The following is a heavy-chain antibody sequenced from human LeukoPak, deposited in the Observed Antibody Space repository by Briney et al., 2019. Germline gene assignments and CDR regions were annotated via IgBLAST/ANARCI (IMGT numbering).Heavy chain of an antibody. Sequence: GESLKISCKGSGYSFANYWIAWVRQMPGKGLEWMGIIYAGDSDINYSPSFQGHVTISVDKSINTAYLRWSSLKASDTAMYYCARATGLENFDYWGQGTMVTVSS. V-gene: IGHV5-51*01. CDR1: GYSFANYW. D-gene: IGHD2/OR15-2a*01. CDR2: IYAGDSDI. J-gene: IGHJ4*02. CDR3: ARATGLENFDY.